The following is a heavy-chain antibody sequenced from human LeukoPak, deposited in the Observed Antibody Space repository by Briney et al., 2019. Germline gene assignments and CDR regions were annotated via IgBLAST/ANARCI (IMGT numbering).Heavy chain of an antibody. Sequence: SETLSLTCTVSGGSISSYYWSWIRQPPGKGLEWIGYIYYSGSTNYNPSLRSRVTISVDTSKNQFSLKLSSVTAADTAVYYCARRSVAYSYDSSGYSPVYYFDYWGQGTLVTVSS. V-gene: IGHV4-59*08. D-gene: IGHD3-22*01. CDR1: GGSISSYY. CDR3: ARRSVAYSYDSSGYSPVYYFDY. J-gene: IGHJ4*02. CDR2: IYYSGST.